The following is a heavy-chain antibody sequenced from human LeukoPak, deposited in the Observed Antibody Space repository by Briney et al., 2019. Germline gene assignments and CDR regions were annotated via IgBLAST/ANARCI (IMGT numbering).Heavy chain of an antibody. CDR3: AKEKTKSWYDAFDI. J-gene: IGHJ3*02. V-gene: IGHV3-23*01. CDR1: GFTFSGYA. D-gene: IGHD1-14*01. Sequence: GGSLRLSCAASGFTFSGYAMSWVRQAPGKGLEWVSGISNSGDFTYYADSVKGRFTISRDNSQNTLYLQVNSLRAEDTALYYCAKEKTKSWYDAFDIWGQGTMVTVSS. CDR2: ISNSGDFT.